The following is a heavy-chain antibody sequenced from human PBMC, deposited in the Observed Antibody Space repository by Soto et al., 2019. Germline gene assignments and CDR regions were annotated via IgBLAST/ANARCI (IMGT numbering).Heavy chain of an antibody. D-gene: IGHD3-10*01. V-gene: IGHV1-18*01. CDR2: IRGYNGDT. CDR1: GYDFTNYG. Sequence: ASVKVSCKSSGYDFTNYGITWVRQAPGQGLDWVGWIRGYNGDTKYAQKFQGRVTMTSDTSTSTAYMELTSLRSDDTAVYYCARGDRSPKPWGQGTLVTV. J-gene: IGHJ5*02. CDR3: ARGDRSPKP.